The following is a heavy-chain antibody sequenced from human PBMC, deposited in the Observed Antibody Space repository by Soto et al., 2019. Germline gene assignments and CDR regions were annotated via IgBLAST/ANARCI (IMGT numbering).Heavy chain of an antibody. D-gene: IGHD2-2*01. CDR1: GFTFSAYG. J-gene: IGHJ4*02. CDR2: ISFDGGNK. CDR3: AKDQCIVVGPDATPRGL. V-gene: IGHV3-30*18. Sequence: GGSLRLSCEASGFTFSAYGMHWVRQAPGKGLEWVAVISFDGGNKYYADSVKGRFTISRDNSKNTLYLEMNSLRVEDTAVYYCAKDQCIVVGPDATPRGLWGQGTVVTVSS.